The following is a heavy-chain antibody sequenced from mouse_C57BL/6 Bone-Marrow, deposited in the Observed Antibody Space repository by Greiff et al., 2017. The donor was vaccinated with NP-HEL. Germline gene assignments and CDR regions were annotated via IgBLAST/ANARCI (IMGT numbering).Heavy chain of an antibody. CDR3: VRGGKRHYYAMDY. CDR1: GFSFNTYA. J-gene: IGHJ4*01. V-gene: IGHV10-1*01. CDR2: IRSKSNNYAT. Sequence: EVQLVESGGGLVQPKGSLKLSCAASGFSFNTYAMNWVRQAPGKGLEWVARIRSKSNNYATYYADSVKDRFTISRDDSESMLDLQMNNLKTEDTAMYYCVRGGKRHYYAMDYWGQGTSVTVSS.